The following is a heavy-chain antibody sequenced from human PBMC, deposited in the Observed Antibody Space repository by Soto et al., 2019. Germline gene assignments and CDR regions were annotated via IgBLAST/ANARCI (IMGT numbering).Heavy chain of an antibody. Sequence: SETLSLTCAVSGYSISSGDYWGWIRQPPGKGLEWIGSIYHSGSTYYNPSLKSRVTISVDTSKNQFSLKLSSVTAADTAVYYSARTTPVDGPIDYWGQGTLVTVSS. V-gene: IGHV4-38-2*01. D-gene: IGHD6-19*01. J-gene: IGHJ4*02. CDR1: GYSISSGDY. CDR2: IYHSGST. CDR3: ARTTPVDGPIDY.